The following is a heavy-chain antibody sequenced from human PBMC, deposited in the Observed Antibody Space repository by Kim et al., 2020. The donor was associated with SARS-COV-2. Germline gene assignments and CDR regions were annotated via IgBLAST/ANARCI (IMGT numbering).Heavy chain of an antibody. CDR3: ASDTA. CDR2: ISRNDTTT. Sequence: GGSLRLSCSASGFTFDNYVMHWVRQTPGKGLEWVSSISRNDTTTDYADSVKGRFTISRDNAKNSLYLEMNSLKPEDTAFYYCASDTAWGQGTLVTVSS. V-gene: IGHV3-9*01. J-gene: IGHJ5*02. CDR1: GFTFDNYV.